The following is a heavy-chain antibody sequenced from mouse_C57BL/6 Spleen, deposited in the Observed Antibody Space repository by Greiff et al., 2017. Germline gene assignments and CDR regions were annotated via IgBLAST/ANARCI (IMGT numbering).Heavy chain of an antibody. CDR1: GFTFSDYY. Sequence: EVKVVESEGGLVQPGSSMKLSCTASGFTFSDYYMAWVRQVPEKGLEWVANINYDGSSTYYLDSLKSRFIISRDNAKNILYLQMSSLKSEDTATYYCARDNYGNYLDYWGQGTTLTVSS. V-gene: IGHV5-16*01. D-gene: IGHD2-1*01. CDR3: ARDNYGNYLDY. J-gene: IGHJ2*01. CDR2: INYDGSST.